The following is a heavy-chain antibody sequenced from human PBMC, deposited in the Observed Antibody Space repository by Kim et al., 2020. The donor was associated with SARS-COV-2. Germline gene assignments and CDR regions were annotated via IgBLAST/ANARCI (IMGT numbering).Heavy chain of an antibody. D-gene: IGHD6-13*01. V-gene: IGHV3-21*01. CDR2: ISSSSSYI. CDR3: AREGYSSSWYRPYGMDV. J-gene: IGHJ6*02. CDR1: GFTFSSYS. Sequence: GGSLRLSCAASGFTFSSYSMNWVRQAPGKGLEWVSSISSSSSYIYYADSVKGRFTISRDNAKNSLYLQMNSLRAEDTAVYYCAREGYSSSWYRPYGMDVWGQGTTVTVSS.